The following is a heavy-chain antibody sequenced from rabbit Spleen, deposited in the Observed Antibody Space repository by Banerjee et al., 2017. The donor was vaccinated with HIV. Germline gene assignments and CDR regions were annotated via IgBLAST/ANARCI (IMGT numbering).Heavy chain of an antibody. CDR2: IAGSSSGFT. CDR3: ARDTSSSFSSYGMDL. D-gene: IGHD1-1*01. Sequence: QSLEESGGGLVKPGGTLTLTCKASGFSFGDRDVMCWVRQAPGKGLEWIACIAGSSSGFTYSATWAKGRFTCSKTSSTTVTLQVTRLTAADTATYFCARDTSSSFSSYGMDLWGQGTLVTVS. J-gene: IGHJ6*01. CDR1: GFSFGDRDV. V-gene: IGHV1S40*01.